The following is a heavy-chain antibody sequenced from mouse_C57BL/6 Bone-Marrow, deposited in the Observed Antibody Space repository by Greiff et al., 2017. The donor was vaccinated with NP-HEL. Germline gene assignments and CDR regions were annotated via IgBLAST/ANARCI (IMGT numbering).Heavy chain of an antibody. CDR1: GYTFTSYL. J-gene: IGHJ2*01. CDR3: ARYYYGSSSFDY. V-gene: IGHV1-72*01. D-gene: IGHD1-1*01. Sequence: QVHVKQPGAELVKPGASVKLSCKASGYTFTSYLMHWVQQRPGRGLEWIGRIDHNSGGTKYNEKFKSKATLTVDKPSSTAYIQLNSLTSEDAAVYYCARYYYGSSSFDYWGQGTTLTVSS. CDR2: IDHNSGGT.